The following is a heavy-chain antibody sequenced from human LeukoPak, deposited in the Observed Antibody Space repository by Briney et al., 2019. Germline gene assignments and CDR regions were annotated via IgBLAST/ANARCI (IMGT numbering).Heavy chain of an antibody. D-gene: IGHD3-10*01. CDR1: GYSFNDKY. J-gene: IGHJ4*02. V-gene: IGHV1-2*02. Sequence: ASVKVSCKASGYSFNDKYLHWVRQAPGQGLEWMGSINPNSGGTNYAQKFQGRVTMTTDTSMSTAYMELSRLTSDDTAVYYCARDGADGSGSYFSGIDYWGQGTLVTVSS. CDR2: INPNSGGT. CDR3: ARDGADGSGSYFSGIDY.